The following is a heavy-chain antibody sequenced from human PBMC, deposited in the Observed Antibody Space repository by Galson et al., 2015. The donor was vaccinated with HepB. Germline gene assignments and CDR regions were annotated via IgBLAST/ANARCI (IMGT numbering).Heavy chain of an antibody. D-gene: IGHD6-6*01. Sequence: SVKVSCKASGGTFSSYAISWVRQAPGQGLEWMGRIIPILGIANYAQKFQGRVTITADKSTSTAYMELSSLRSEDTAVYYCARTVGVAARLPFDYWGQGTLVTVSS. CDR3: ARTVGVAARLPFDY. J-gene: IGHJ4*02. CDR1: GGTFSSYA. CDR2: IIPILGIA. V-gene: IGHV1-69*04.